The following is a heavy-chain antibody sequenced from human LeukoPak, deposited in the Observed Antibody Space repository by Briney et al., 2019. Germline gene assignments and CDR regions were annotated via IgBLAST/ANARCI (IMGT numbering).Heavy chain of an antibody. V-gene: IGHV3-74*01. CDR2: INSDGSST. Sequence: ARSLRLSCAASGFTFSSYWMHWVRHAPGKGLVCVSRINSDGSSTSYADSVKGRCTISRDSAKNTLYLQMNSLRAEDTAVYYCARDMLSPDSYGMDVWGQGTTVTVSS. CDR3: ARDMLSPDSYGMDV. D-gene: IGHD3-10*02. J-gene: IGHJ6*02. CDR1: GFTFSSYW.